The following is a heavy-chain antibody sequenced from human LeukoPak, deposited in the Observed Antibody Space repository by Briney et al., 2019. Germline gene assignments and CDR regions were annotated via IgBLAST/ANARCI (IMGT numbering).Heavy chain of an antibody. J-gene: IGHJ4*02. CDR2: IYYSGST. D-gene: IGHD6-19*01. CDR3: ARSGWARYFDY. CDR1: GGSISSYY. Sequence: SETLSLTCTVSGGSISSYYWSWIRQPPGKGLEWIGYIYYSGSTNYNPSLKSRVTISVDTSKNQLSLRLSSMTAADTAVYYCARSGWARYFDYWGQGTLVTVSS. V-gene: IGHV4-59*01.